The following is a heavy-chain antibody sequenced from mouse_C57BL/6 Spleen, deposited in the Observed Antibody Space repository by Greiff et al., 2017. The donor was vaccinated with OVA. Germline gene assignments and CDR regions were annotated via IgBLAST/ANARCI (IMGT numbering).Heavy chain of an antibody. CDR1: GYTFTSYW. D-gene: IGHD1-1*01. J-gene: IGHJ4*01. CDR2: IDPSDSYT. V-gene: IGHV1-69*01. Sequence: QVQLQQPGAELVMPGASVKLSCKASGYTFTSYWMHWVKQRPGQGLEWIGEIDPSDSYTNYNQKFKSKSTLTVDKSSSTAYMQLSSLTSEDSAVYYCARSLLNYYAMDYWGQGTSVTVSS. CDR3: ARSLLNYYAMDY.